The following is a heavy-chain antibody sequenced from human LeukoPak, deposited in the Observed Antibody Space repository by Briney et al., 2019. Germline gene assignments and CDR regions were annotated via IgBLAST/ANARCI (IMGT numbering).Heavy chain of an antibody. Sequence: ASVKLSCTASGYTFTSYAMHWVRQAPGQRLEWMSCINAGNGNTKYSHKFQGRVTITRDTSASTAYMELSSLRSEDTAVYYCARIKKAAAGNTGSDAFDIWGQGTMVTVSS. CDR3: ARIKKAAAGNTGSDAFDI. CDR2: INAGNGNT. J-gene: IGHJ3*02. V-gene: IGHV1-3*01. D-gene: IGHD6-13*01. CDR1: GYTFTSYA.